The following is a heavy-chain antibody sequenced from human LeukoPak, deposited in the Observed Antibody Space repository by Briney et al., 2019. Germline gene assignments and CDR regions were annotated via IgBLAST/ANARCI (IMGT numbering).Heavy chain of an antibody. D-gene: IGHD3-3*01. CDR1: GCILSSYW. CDR3: AKDKEAAVDFWSGYYPM. V-gene: IGHV3-7*01. CDR2: IKPDGSER. J-gene: IGHJ4*02. Sequence: GGSLRLSCAASGCILSSYWMGWVRQAPGKGLEGVANIKPDGSERYYVDSVKGRFTISRDNAQNSLYLQMNSLRDEDTDVYYCAKDKEAAVDFWSGYYPMWGQGTLVTVSS.